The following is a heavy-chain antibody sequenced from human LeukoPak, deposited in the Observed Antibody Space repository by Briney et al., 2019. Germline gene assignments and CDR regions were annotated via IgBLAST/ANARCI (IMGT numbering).Heavy chain of an antibody. V-gene: IGHV3-30*04. D-gene: IGHD6-13*01. J-gene: IGHJ4*02. CDR2: ISYDGSNK. Sequence: PGRSLRLSCAASGFTFSSYAMPWVRQAPGTGLERVAVISYDGSNKYYADSVKGRFPISRDNSKNKLSLQMNSLRDEDTAVYYCARGEYSSSWLDDWGQGTLVTVSS. CDR3: ARGEYSSSWLDD. CDR1: GFTFSSYA.